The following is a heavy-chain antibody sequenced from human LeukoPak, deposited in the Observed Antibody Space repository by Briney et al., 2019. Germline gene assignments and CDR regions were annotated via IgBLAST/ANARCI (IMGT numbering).Heavy chain of an antibody. CDR3: AKGGPYYYGSGSYEGFDY. CDR2: VSGSGGNT. Sequence: GGSLRLSCAASGFTSNSYAMSWVRQAPGKGLEWVSTVSGSGGNTYYADSVKGRFTISRDNSKNTLYLQMNSLRAEDTAVYYCAKGGPYYYGSGSYEGFDYWGQGTLVTVSS. J-gene: IGHJ4*02. V-gene: IGHV3-23*01. D-gene: IGHD3-10*01. CDR1: GFTSNSYA.